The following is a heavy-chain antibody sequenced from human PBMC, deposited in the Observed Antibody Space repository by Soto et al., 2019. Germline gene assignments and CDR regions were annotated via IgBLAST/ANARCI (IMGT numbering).Heavy chain of an antibody. CDR3: AGASGGKCFDY. V-gene: IGHV4-61*08. CDR1: GWSIRSGGCY. J-gene: IGHJ4*02. Sequence: PAESVALTCTVSGWSIRSGGCYWSWIRQPPGKGLEWIGYIYYSGSTNYNPSLKSRVTISVDTSKNQFSLKLSSVTAADTAVYYCAGASGGKCFDYGGQGTLVTVSS. CDR2: IYYSGST. D-gene: IGHD2-15*01.